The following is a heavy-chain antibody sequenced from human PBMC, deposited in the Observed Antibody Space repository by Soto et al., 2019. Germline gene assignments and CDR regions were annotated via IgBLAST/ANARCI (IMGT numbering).Heavy chain of an antibody. Sequence: ASVKVSCKASGYTFTSYAMHWVRQAPGQRLEWMGWINAGNGNTKYSQKFQGRVTITRDTSASTAYMELSSLRSEDTAVYYCARGVLELRGGPNYYYYYYMDVWGKGTTVTVSS. CDR3: ARGVLELRGGPNYYYYYYMDV. J-gene: IGHJ6*03. V-gene: IGHV1-3*01. CDR2: INAGNGNT. D-gene: IGHD1-7*01. CDR1: GYTFTSYA.